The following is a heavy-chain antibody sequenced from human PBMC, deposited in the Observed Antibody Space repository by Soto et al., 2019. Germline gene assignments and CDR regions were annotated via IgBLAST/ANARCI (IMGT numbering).Heavy chain of an antibody. J-gene: IGHJ4*02. CDR1: GFTFSTYW. D-gene: IGHD6-19*01. CDR3: AKEGTSGLYYFDY. CDR2: ISGSGDTP. V-gene: IGHV3-23*01. Sequence: GGSLRLSCEASGFTFSTYWMSWVRQAPGKGLEWVSIISGSGDTPYYADSVKGRFTISRDNSRNTLYLQMNSLRAGDSAKYYCAKEGTSGLYYFDYWGPGTLVTVSS.